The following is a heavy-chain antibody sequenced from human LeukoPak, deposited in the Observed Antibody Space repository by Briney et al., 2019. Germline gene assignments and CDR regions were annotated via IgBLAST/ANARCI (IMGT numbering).Heavy chain of an antibody. D-gene: IGHD6-13*01. Sequence: GGSLRLSCAASGFTFSSYSMNWVRQAPGKGLEWVSFITSSSSYIYYADSVKGRFTISRDNAKNSLYLQMNSLRAEDTAVYYCARDRLGAAPGTTIDVWGQGTTLTVSS. J-gene: IGHJ6*02. V-gene: IGHV3-21*01. CDR1: GFTFSSYS. CDR2: ITSSSSYI. CDR3: ARDRLGAAPGTTIDV.